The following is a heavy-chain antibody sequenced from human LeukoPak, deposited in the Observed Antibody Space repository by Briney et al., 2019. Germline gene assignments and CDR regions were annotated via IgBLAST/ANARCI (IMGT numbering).Heavy chain of an antibody. CDR1: GFTFSSYW. V-gene: IGHV3-74*01. CDR2: INSDGSST. Sequence: GRSLRLSCAASGFTFSSYWMHWVRQAPGKGLVWVSRINSDGSSTSYADSVKGRFTISRDNAKNTLYLQMNSLRAEDTAVYYCAYYGSGSYYYRYWGQGTLVTVSS. J-gene: IGHJ4*02. CDR3: AYYGSGSYYYRY. D-gene: IGHD3-10*01.